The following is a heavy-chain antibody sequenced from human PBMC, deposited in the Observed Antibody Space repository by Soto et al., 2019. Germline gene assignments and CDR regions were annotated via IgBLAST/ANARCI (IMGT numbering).Heavy chain of an antibody. J-gene: IGHJ3*02. V-gene: IGHV1-69*13. D-gene: IGHD3-22*01. CDR3: ARAPGYSAAFDI. CDR1: GGTFSSYA. Sequence: SVKVSCKASGGTFSSYAISWVLQAPGQGLEWMGGIIPIFGTANYAQKFQGRVTITADESTSTAYMELSSLRSEDTAVYYCARAPGYSAAFDIWGQGTMVTVSS. CDR2: IIPIFGTA.